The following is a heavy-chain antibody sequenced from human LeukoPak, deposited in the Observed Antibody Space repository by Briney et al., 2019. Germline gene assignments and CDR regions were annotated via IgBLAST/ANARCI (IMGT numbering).Heavy chain of an antibody. J-gene: IGHJ4*02. CDR3: ARSLISTTYCLDS. D-gene: IGHD3-9*01. CDR2: ISSGSNVI. V-gene: IGHV3-48*01. Sequence: GGSLRLSCAASGFTLSSYNMNWVRQAPGKGLEWVSHISSGSNVIYYADSVKGRFTISRDNAKSSLFLQMNSLRAEDTAVYYYARSLISTTYCLDSWGQGTLVTVSS. CDR1: GFTLSSYN.